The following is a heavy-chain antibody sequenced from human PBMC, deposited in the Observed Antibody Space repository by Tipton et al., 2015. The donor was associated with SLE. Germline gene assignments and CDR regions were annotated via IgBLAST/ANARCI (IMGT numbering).Heavy chain of an antibody. V-gene: IGHV4-34*01. D-gene: IGHD3-9*01. CDR3: ARGKILTGYYNWFDP. J-gene: IGHJ5*02. Sequence: TLSLTCAVYGGSFSGYYWSWIRQPPGKGLEWIGEINHSGSTNYNPSLKSRVTISVDTSKNQFSLKLSSVTAADTAVYYCARGKILTGYYNWFDPWGQGTLVTVSS. CDR1: GGSFSGYY. CDR2: INHSGST.